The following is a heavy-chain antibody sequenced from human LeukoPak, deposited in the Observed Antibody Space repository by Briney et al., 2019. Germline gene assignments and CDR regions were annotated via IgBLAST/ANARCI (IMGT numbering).Heavy chain of an antibody. J-gene: IGHJ4*02. CDR2: IIPIFGTA. Sequence: GASVKVSCKASGGTFSSYAISWVRQAPGQGLEWMGGIIPIFGTANYAQKFQGRVTITADESTSTAYMELSCLRSEDTAVYYCARSEYSSDPPDYWGQGTLVAVSS. D-gene: IGHD6-19*01. V-gene: IGHV1-69*13. CDR3: ARSEYSSDPPDY. CDR1: GGTFSSYA.